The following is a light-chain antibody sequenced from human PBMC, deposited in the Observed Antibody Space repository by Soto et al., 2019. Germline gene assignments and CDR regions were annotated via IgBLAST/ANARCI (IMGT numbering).Light chain of an antibody. CDR1: SSDVGTYNY. V-gene: IGLV2-14*01. Sequence: QSALTQPASVSGSPGQSITISCTGTSSDVGTYNYVSWYQQHAGKVPKLMIYDVSNRPSGVSDRFSGSKSGNTASLTISGLQAEDEADYYCTSHTSSSTLVFGGGTKLTVL. CDR2: DVS. CDR3: TSHTSSSTLV. J-gene: IGLJ2*01.